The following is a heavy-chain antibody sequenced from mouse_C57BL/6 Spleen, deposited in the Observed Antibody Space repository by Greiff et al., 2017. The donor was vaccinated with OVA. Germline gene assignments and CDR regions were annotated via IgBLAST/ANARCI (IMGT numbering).Heavy chain of an antibody. D-gene: IGHD2-4*01. CDR3: ARSCYDYDVRAMDY. CDR1: GYTFTSYW. V-gene: IGHV1-64*01. Sequence: QVQLQQPGAELVKPGASVKLSCKASGYTFTSYWMHWVKQRPGQGLEWIGMIHPNSGSTNYNEKFKSKATLTVDKSSSTAYMQLSSLTSEDSAVYYCARSCYDYDVRAMDYWGQGTSGTVSS. J-gene: IGHJ4*01. CDR2: IHPNSGST.